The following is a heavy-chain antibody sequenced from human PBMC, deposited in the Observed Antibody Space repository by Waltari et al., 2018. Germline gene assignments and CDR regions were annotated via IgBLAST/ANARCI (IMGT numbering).Heavy chain of an antibody. D-gene: IGHD3-9*01. CDR2: ISYDGRNK. CDR3: AREGVILKITDRYFDM. Sequence: QVHLVESGGGVVQPGGSLRLSCAASGFSFSSHGMLWGRQAPGKGLQWVSVISYDGRNKYYTDSVKGRFTVSRDNSQNTLHLQMNSLAVEDTAVYYCAREGVILKITDRYFDMWGRGTLVTVSS. J-gene: IGHJ2*01. V-gene: IGHV3-30*10. CDR1: GFSFSSHG.